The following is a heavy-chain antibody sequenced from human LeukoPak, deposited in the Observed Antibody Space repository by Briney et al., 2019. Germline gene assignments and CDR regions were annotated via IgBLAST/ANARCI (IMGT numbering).Heavy chain of an antibody. CDR2: ISYSGYT. J-gene: IGHJ4*02. CDR1: GGSLSTYY. V-gene: IGHV4-59*01. Sequence: SETLSLTCTVSGGSLSTYYWSWIRQPPGKGLEWIGYISYSGYTTYNPSLKSRVTISIDTSKTQFSLKLSSVTAADTAVYYCARDPRTPAFDYWGQGILVTVSS. CDR3: ARDPRTPAFDY. D-gene: IGHD1-14*01.